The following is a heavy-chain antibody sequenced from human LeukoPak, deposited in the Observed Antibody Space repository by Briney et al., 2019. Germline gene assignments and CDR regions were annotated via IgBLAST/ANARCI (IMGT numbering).Heavy chain of an antibody. Sequence: GASVKVSCKASGYTFPGYYMHWVRQAPGQVLEWMGWINPNSGGTNYAQKFQGRVTMTRDTSISTAYMELSRLRSDDTAVYYCAIFFIAAAGIRYYYFDYWGQGTLVTVSS. D-gene: IGHD6-13*01. CDR2: INPNSGGT. J-gene: IGHJ4*02. V-gene: IGHV1-2*02. CDR1: GYTFPGYY. CDR3: AIFFIAAAGIRYYYFDY.